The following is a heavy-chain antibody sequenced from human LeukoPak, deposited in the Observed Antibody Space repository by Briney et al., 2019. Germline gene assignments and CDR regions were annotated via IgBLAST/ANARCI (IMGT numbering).Heavy chain of an antibody. V-gene: IGHV4-61*02. J-gene: IGHJ6*02. CDR2: IYTSGST. CDR1: GGSISSGSYY. CDR3: AKPYCDITPPGRDYCGANV. D-gene: IGHD4-23*01. Sequence: SETLSLTCTVSGGSISSGSYYWSWIRQPAGKGLEWIGRIYTSGSTNYNPSLKSRVTISRDNSKNTLYLQMNSLRAEDTALYYCAKPYCDITPPGRDYCGANVWGQGTTVTVSS.